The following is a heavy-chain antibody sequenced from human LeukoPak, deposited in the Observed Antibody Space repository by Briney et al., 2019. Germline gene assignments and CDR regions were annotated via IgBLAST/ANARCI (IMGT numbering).Heavy chain of an antibody. Sequence: GGSLRLSCAASALSLSSNSMNWVRQAPGKGLEWVSVLYSDGNTKYADSVQGRFTISRDNSKNTLYLEMNSLSPDDPAVYYCARGVEPLAANTLAYWGQGTLVTVSS. J-gene: IGHJ4*02. CDR1: ALSLSSNS. CDR2: LYSDGNT. V-gene: IGHV3-53*01. CDR3: ARGVEPLAANTLAY. D-gene: IGHD1-14*01.